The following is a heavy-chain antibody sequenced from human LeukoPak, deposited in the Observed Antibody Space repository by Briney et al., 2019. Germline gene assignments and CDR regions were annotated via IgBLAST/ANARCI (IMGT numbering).Heavy chain of an antibody. V-gene: IGHV3-74*01. J-gene: IGHJ3*02. CDR1: GFTFSSYW. CDR2: INSDGSST. D-gene: IGHD2-2*01. Sequence: GGSLRLSCAASGFTFSSYWMHWVRQAPGKGLVWVSRINSDGSSTSYADSVKGRFTISRDNAKNTLYLQMNSLRAEDTAVYYCAREGQLLVAFDIWGQGTMVTVSS. CDR3: AREGQLLVAFDI.